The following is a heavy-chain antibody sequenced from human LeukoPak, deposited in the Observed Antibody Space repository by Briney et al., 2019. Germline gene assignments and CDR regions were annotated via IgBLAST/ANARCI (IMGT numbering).Heavy chain of an antibody. CDR1: GYIFTNYY. CDR3: ARDHGSAYYRAPRH. D-gene: IGHD3-10*01. J-gene: IGHJ4*02. CDR2: INPSGGST. V-gene: IGHV1-46*01. Sequence: ASVKVSCKASGYIFTNYYMHWVRQAPGQGLEWMGTINPSGGSTAYAQKFQGRVTMTRDTSTSTVYMELSSLRSEDTAVYYCARDHGSAYYRAPRHWGQGTLVTVSS.